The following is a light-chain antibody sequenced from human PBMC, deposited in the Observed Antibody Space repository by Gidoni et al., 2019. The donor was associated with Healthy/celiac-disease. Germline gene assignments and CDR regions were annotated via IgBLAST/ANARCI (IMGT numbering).Light chain of an antibody. V-gene: IGLV2-14*03. CDR1: SRDVGGYNY. CDR3: SSYTSSSTLYV. J-gene: IGLJ1*01. CDR2: DVS. Sequence: QSPLTQPASVSGSPGQSITISCTGTSRDVGGYNYVPWYQQHPGKAPKLMIYDVSNRPSGVSNRFSGSKSGNTASLTISGLQAEDEADYYCSSYTSSSTLYVFGTGTKVTVL.